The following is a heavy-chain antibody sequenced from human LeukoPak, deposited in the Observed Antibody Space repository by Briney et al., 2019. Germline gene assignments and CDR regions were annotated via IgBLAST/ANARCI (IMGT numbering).Heavy chain of an antibody. V-gene: IGHV3-23*01. CDR1: GFTFSSYA. J-gene: IGHJ4*02. CDR3: ATEKGDSPDY. D-gene: IGHD3-16*01. CDR2: ISDSGGST. Sequence: GGSLRLSCAASGFTFSSYAMSWVRQAPGKGLEWVSAISDSGGSTYYADSVKGRFTISRDNSKNTLYLQMSSLRAEDTAVYYCATEKGDSPDYWGQGTLVTVSS.